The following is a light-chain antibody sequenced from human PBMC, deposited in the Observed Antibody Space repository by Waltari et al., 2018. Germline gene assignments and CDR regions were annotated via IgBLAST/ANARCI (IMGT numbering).Light chain of an antibody. V-gene: IGKV3-15*01. Sequence: EIVMTQSPAPLSVSPGERATLSCRASQRINSNLAWYQQKPGQAPRLLIYGASTRATGIPARFAGTGSGTEFTLTISSLQSEDFAVYYCQQYNNWPRTFGQGTKVEIK. CDR2: GAS. CDR3: QQYNNWPRT. J-gene: IGKJ1*01. CDR1: QRINSN.